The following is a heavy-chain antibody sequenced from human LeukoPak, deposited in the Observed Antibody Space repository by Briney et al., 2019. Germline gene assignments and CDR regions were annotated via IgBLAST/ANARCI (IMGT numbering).Heavy chain of an antibody. CDR3: AASIAVAGLDY. J-gene: IGHJ4*02. V-gene: IGHV1-2*06. CDR1: GYTFTGYY. CDR2: INPNSGGT. D-gene: IGHD6-19*01. Sequence: ASVKVSCKASGYTFTGYYMHWVRQAPGQGLEWMGRINPNSGGTNYAQKFQGRVTMTRDTSISTAYMELGRLRPDDTAVYYCAASIAVAGLDYWGQGTLVTVSS.